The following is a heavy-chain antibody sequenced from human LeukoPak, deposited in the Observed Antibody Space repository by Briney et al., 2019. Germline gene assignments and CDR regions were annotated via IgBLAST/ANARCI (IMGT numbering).Heavy chain of an antibody. D-gene: IGHD2-15*01. V-gene: IGHV3-23*01. Sequence: GGSLRLSCAASGFNFSSYAMSWVRQAPGKGLEWVSAISGGGGSTYYADSVKGRFTISRDNSKNTLYLQMNSLRAEDTAVYYCAKDYLGCSGGSCYVGVHFDYWGQGTLVTVSS. J-gene: IGHJ4*02. CDR3: AKDYLGCSGGSCYVGVHFDY. CDR1: GFNFSSYA. CDR2: ISGGGGST.